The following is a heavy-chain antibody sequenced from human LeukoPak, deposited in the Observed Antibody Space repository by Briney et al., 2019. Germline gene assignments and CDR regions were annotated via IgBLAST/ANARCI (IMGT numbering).Heavy chain of an antibody. Sequence: GGSLRLSCAASGFTFDDYAMHWVRQAPGKGLEWVSGISWNSGSISYADSVKGRFTISRDNAKISLYLQMNSLRAEDTALYYCAKAAYSSSGEVDYWGQGTLVTVSS. J-gene: IGHJ4*02. CDR2: ISWNSGSI. CDR1: GFTFDDYA. V-gene: IGHV3-9*01. CDR3: AKAAYSSSGEVDY. D-gene: IGHD6-13*01.